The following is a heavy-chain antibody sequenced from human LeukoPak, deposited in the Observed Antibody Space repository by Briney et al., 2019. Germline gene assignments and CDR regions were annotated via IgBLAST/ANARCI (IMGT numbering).Heavy chain of an antibody. CDR2: ISSSSSYI. CDR1: GFSFSDYS. J-gene: IGHJ3*02. CDR3: ARELTPLAVAGFDAFDI. Sequence: GGSLRLSCAASGFSFSDYSMNWVRQAPGKGLEWVSSISSSSSYIYYADSVKGRFTISRDNAKNSLYLQMNSLRAEDTAVYYCARELTPLAVAGFDAFDIWGQGTMVTVSS. D-gene: IGHD6-19*01. V-gene: IGHV3-21*01.